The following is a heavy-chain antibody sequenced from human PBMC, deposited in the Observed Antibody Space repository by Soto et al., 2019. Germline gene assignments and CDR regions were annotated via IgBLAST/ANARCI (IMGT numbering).Heavy chain of an antibody. V-gene: IGHV4-61*01. J-gene: IGHJ6*02. CDR2: IYYSGST. D-gene: IGHD3-10*01. Sequence: QVQLQESGPGLVKPSETLSLTCTVSGGSVSSSSFYWSWIRQPPGKGLEWIGYIYYSGSTNYNPALKSLVTLSVDTSKNQFSLKLSSVTAADTAVYYCARDLYYGSGPLRPDPYYYYGMGVWGQGTTVTVSS. CDR3: ARDLYYGSGPLRPDPYYYYGMGV. CDR1: GGSVSSSSFY.